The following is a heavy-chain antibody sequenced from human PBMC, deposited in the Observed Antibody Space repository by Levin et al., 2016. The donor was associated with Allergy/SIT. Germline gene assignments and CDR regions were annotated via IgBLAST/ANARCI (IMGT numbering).Heavy chain of an antibody. V-gene: IGHV3-23*01. CDR2: ITGSGDNT. CDR3: AKFDIMSGYFGGMEDF. D-gene: IGHD3-3*01. CDR1: GFTFSDYT. J-gene: IGHJ4*02. Sequence: GGSLRLSCTVSGFTFSDYTMSWVRQAPGKGLQWVSTITGSGDNTYSADSVKGRFTISRDNAKNTVYLQMNSLRADDTAIYYCAKFDIMSGYFGGMEDFWGQGTQVTVSS.